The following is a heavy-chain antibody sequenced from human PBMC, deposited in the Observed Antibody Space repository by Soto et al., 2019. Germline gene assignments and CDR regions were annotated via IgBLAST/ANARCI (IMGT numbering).Heavy chain of an antibody. Sequence: GGSLRLSCAVSGFICSSYDMSWVRQAPGKGLAWVSTILVAGSQHYEDSVQGRFTTSRDTSKNTVFLYMNSLTAGDTAVYYCAKATATGGGAFEIYGQGTMVTVSS. D-gene: IGHD2-8*02. CDR1: GFICSSYD. J-gene: IGHJ3*02. V-gene: IGHV3-23*01. CDR2: ILVAGSQ. CDR3: AKATATGGGAFEI.